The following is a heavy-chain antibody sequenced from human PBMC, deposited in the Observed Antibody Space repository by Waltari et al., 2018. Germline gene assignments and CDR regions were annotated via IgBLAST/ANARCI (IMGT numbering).Heavy chain of an antibody. CDR3: ARQSVLRFSRAGWFDP. D-gene: IGHD3-3*01. J-gene: IGHJ5*02. Sequence: QVQLQESGPGLVKPSETLSLTCTVSGGSISSYYWSWIRQPPGKGLEWIGYIYYSGSTNYNPSLKSRVTISVDTSKNQFSLKLSSVTAADTAVYYCARQSVLRFSRAGWFDPWGQGTLVTVSS. CDR1: GGSISSYY. CDR2: IYYSGST. V-gene: IGHV4-59*08.